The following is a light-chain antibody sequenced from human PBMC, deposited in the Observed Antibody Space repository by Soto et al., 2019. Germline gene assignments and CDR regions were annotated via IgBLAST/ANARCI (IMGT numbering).Light chain of an antibody. CDR1: SSDVGGYNY. Sequence: QSALTQPASVSGSPGQSITISCTGTSSDVGGYNYVSWYQQHPGKAPKLMIYDVRNRPSGVSNRFSGSKSGNTASLTISGLQAEDEADDYCSAYTSSRTYVVFGGGTKLTVL. J-gene: IGLJ2*01. CDR2: DVR. V-gene: IGLV2-14*01. CDR3: SAYTSSRTYVV.